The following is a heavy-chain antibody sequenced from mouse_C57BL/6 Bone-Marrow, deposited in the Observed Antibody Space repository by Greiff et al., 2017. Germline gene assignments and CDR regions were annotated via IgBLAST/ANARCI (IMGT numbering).Heavy chain of an antibody. J-gene: IGHJ1*03. Sequence: EVQLQQSGPGLVKPSQSLSLTCSVTGYSITSGYYWNWIRQFPGNKLEWMGYISYDGSNNYNPSPKNRISITRDTSKNQFFLKLNSVTTEDTATYYCARGDWYFDVWGTGTTVTVSS. CDR3: ARGDWYFDV. V-gene: IGHV3-6*01. CDR1: GYSITSGYY. CDR2: ISYDGSN.